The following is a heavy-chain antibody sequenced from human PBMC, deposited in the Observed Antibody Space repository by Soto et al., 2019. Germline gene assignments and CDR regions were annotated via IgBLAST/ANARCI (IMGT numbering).Heavy chain of an antibody. CDR3: ARSPPWLAYINPTDFDY. Sequence: ASVKVSCKASGYTFTSYGISWVRQAPGQGPEWMGWISAYNGNTNYAQKLQGRVTMTTDTSTSTAYMELRSLRSDDTAVYYCARSPPWLAYINPTDFDYWGQGTLVTVSS. J-gene: IGHJ4*02. V-gene: IGHV1-18*01. CDR1: GYTFTSYG. D-gene: IGHD3-9*01. CDR2: ISAYNGNT.